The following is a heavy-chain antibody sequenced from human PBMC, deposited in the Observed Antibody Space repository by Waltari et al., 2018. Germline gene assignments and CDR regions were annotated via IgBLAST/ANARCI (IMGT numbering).Heavy chain of an antibody. J-gene: IGHJ4*02. Sequence: QVQLVQSGAEVKKPGASVKVSCKASGYTFTGYYMHWVRQAPGQGLEWMGWINPNSGGTNYAQKLQGRVTMTRDTSISTAYMELSRLRSDDTAVYYCAITSDSSGYYFDYWGQGTLVTVSS. CDR2: INPNSGGT. D-gene: IGHD3-22*01. V-gene: IGHV1-2*02. CDR1: GYTFTGYY. CDR3: AITSDSSGYYFDY.